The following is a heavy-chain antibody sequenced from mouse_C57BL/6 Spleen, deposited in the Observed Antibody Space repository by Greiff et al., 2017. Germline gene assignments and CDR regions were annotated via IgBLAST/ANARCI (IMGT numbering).Heavy chain of an antibody. Sequence: VQLQQPGAELVKPGASVKVSCKASGYTFTSYWMHWVKQRPGQGLEWIGRIHPSDSDTNYNQKFKDKATLTADKSSSTAYMQLSSLTYEDSAVYYCAKNEDSSGYGWFAYWGQGTLVTVSA. CDR3: AKNEDSSGYGWFAY. J-gene: IGHJ3*01. V-gene: IGHV1-74*01. CDR1: GYTFTSYW. D-gene: IGHD3-2*02. CDR2: IHPSDSDT.